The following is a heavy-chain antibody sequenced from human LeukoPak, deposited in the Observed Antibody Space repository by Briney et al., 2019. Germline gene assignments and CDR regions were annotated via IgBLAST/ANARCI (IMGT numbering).Heavy chain of an antibody. CDR3: ARGSDTAMVLFSCFDY. CDR2: ISSSSSYI. V-gene: IGHV3-21*01. J-gene: IGHJ4*02. D-gene: IGHD5-18*01. CDR1: GFTFSTYT. Sequence: GGSLRLSCAASGFTFSTYTMNWVRQAPGKGLEWVSSISSSSSYIYYADSVKGRFTISRDNARKSLYLQMNTLRAEDTAVYHCARGSDTAMVLFSCFDYWGQGTQVTVSS.